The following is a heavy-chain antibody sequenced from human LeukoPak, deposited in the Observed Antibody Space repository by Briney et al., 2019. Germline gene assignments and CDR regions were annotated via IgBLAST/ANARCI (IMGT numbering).Heavy chain of an antibody. CDR1: GGSISSRSYY. Sequence: SQTLSLTCTVSGGSISSRSYYWGWIRQPPGKGLEWIGKISDSGNTYYSPSLRSRVTISIDMSKNQFSLKLSSVTAADTAVYYCAGGSGSYYNGRSPVWGQGTTVTVSS. J-gene: IGHJ6*02. D-gene: IGHD3-10*01. CDR3: AGGSGSYYNGRSPV. CDR2: ISDSGNT. V-gene: IGHV4-39*01.